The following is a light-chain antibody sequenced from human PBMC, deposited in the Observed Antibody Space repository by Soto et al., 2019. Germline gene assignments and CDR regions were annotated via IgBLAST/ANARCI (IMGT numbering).Light chain of an antibody. Sequence: QSALTQPASVSGSPGQSITISCTGTSSDVGGYNYVSWYQQYPGKAPKLIIYDDTNRPSGVSNRFSASKSGNTASLTISGLQAEDEADYYCSSYTSSSLRVFGTGTKLTVL. J-gene: IGLJ1*01. CDR1: SSDVGGYNY. CDR2: DDT. CDR3: SSYTSSSLRV. V-gene: IGLV2-14*01.